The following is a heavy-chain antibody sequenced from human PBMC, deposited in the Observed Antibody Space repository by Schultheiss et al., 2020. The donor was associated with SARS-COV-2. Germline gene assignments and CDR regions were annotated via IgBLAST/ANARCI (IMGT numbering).Heavy chain of an antibody. D-gene: IGHD6-13*01. Sequence: GESLKISCKGSGYSFTSYWIGWVRQMPGKGLEWMGIIYPGDSDTRYSPSFQGQVTISVDRSTRSVYLQWGALKASDTAIYYCVRQSGAGIATPFDYWDQGTLVTGSS. CDR2: IYPGDSDT. J-gene: IGHJ4*02. CDR1: GYSFTSYW. CDR3: VRQSGAGIATPFDY. V-gene: IGHV5-51*01.